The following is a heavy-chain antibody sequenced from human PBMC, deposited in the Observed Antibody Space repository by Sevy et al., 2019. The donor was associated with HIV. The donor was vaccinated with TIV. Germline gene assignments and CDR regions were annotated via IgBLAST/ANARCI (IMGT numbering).Heavy chain of an antibody. V-gene: IGHV3-23*01. D-gene: IGHD3-22*01. CDR3: AKSLYLGYYYDSSGYYYVVDY. J-gene: IGHJ4*02. CDR2: ISGSGGST. Sequence: GGSLRLSCAASGFTFSSYAMSWVRQAPGKGLEWVSAISGSGGSTYYADSVKGRFTISRDNSKNRLYLQMNSLRAEDTAVYYCAKSLYLGYYYDSSGYYYVVDYWGQGTLVTVSS. CDR1: GFTFSSYA.